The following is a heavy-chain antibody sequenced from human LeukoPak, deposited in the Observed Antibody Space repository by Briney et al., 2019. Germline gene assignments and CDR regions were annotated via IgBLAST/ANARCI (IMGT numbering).Heavy chain of an antibody. CDR1: GFTFSSYG. CDR2: IRYDGSNK. J-gene: IGHJ6*03. CDR3: ATGRGDYYYYMDV. Sequence: GGSLRLSCAASGFTFSSYGMHWVRQAPGKGLEWVAFIRYDGSNKYYADSVKGRFTISRDNSKNTLYLQMNSLRAEDTAVYYCATGRGDYYYYMDVWGKGTTVTVSS. D-gene: IGHD3-10*01. V-gene: IGHV3-30*02.